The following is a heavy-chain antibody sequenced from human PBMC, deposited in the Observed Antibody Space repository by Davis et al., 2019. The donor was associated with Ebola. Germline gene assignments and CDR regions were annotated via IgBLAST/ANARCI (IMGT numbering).Heavy chain of an antibody. D-gene: IGHD3-22*01. Sequence: SETLSLTCAVYGGSFSGYYWSWIRQPPGKGLEWIGEINHSGSTNYNPSLKSRVTISVDTSKNQFSLKLSSVTAADTAVYYCAREADDSSGYDYFDYWGQGTLVTVSS. CDR1: GGSFSGYY. V-gene: IGHV4-34*01. CDR3: AREADDSSGYDYFDY. CDR2: INHSGST. J-gene: IGHJ4*02.